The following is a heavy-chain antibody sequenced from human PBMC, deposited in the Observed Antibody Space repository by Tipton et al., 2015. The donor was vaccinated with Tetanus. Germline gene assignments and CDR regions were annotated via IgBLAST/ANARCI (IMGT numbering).Heavy chain of an antibody. V-gene: IGHV3-48*02. J-gene: IGHJ6*02. Sequence: SLRLSCAASGFTFSSYSMNWVRQAPGKGLEWVSYISSSSSTIYYADSVKGRFTISRDNAKNSLYLQMNSLRDEDTAVYYWATPRGDTDSYYYGMDVWGQGTTVTVSS. D-gene: IGHD3-10*01. CDR2: ISSSSSTI. CDR1: GFTFSSYS. CDR3: ATPRGDTDSYYYGMDV.